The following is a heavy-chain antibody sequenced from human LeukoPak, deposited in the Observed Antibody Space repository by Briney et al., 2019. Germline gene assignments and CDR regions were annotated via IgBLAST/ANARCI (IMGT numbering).Heavy chain of an antibody. J-gene: IGHJ4*02. CDR2: IYPGDSDT. CDR1: GYSFATYW. D-gene: IGHD6-13*01. V-gene: IGHV5-51*01. Sequence: GEPLKISCKGSGYSFATYWIGWVRQMPGKGLEWMGIIYPGDSDTRYNPSFQGQVTISADKSISTAYLQWSSLKASDTAIYYCARHTSSWSREDFWGQGTLVTVSS. CDR3: ARHTSSWSREDF.